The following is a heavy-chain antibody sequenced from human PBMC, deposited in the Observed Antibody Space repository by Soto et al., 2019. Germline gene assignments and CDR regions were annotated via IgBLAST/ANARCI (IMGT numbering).Heavy chain of an antibody. V-gene: IGHV1-69*02. CDR3: ATGWFGEFVYYFDY. CDR1: GGTFSSYT. J-gene: IGHJ4*02. CDR2: IITILGIA. D-gene: IGHD3-10*01. Sequence: SVKVSCKASGGTFSSYTISWVRQAPGQGLEWMGRIITILGIANYAQKFQGRVTITTDTSTSTAYMELRSLRSDDTAVYYCATGWFGEFVYYFDYWRQGTLVTVSS.